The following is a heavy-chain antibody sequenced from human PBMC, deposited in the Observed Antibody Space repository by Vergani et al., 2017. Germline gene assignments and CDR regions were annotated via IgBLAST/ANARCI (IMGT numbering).Heavy chain of an antibody. J-gene: IGHJ4*02. Sequence: QLQLQESGPGLVKPSETLSLTCTVSGRSISSSSYYWGWIRQPPGKGLEWIGSIYYSGSTYYNPSLKSRVTISVDTSKNQFSLKLSSVTAADTAVYYCARRLLRGYSYGSFDYWGQGTLVTVSS. V-gene: IGHV4-39*01. CDR1: GRSISSSSYY. CDR3: ARRLLRGYSYGSFDY. D-gene: IGHD5-18*01. CDR2: IYYSGST.